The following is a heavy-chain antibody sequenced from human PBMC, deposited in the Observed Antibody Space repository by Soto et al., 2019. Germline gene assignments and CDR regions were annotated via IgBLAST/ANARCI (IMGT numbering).Heavy chain of an antibody. J-gene: IGHJ4*02. CDR1: GYPFSNYG. CDR3: ARHLTGSYYQLHF. Sequence: QVQLVQSGAEVKKPGASVKVSCKASGYPFSNYGIHWVRQAPGQRLEWMGWINVGNGDTQYSEKFEARVTISSNTSASTAYMELRSLGSEDTAIYFCARHLTGSYYQLHFWGQGSLVAVSS. CDR2: INVGNGDT. V-gene: IGHV1-3*01. D-gene: IGHD1-26*01.